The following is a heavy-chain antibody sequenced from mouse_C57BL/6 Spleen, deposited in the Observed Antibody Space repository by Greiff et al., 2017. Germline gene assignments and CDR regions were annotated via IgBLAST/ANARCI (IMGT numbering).Heavy chain of an antibody. CDR3: ARYRRGIGLWYFDG. Sequence: EVQGVESGGGLVKPGGSLKLSCAASGFTFSSYAMSWVRQTPEKRLEWVATISDGGSYTYYPDNVKGRFTISRDNAKNNLYLQRSHLKSEDTALYYCARYRRGIGLWYFDGWGTGTTVTVSS. CDR2: ISDGGSYT. CDR1: GFTFSSYA. V-gene: IGHV5-4*01. J-gene: IGHJ1*03. D-gene: IGHD2-14*01.